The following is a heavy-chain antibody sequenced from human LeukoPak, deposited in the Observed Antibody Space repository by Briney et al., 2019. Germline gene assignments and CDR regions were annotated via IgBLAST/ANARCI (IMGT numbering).Heavy chain of an antibody. CDR3: ARPLTIFGVVTAFDY. CDR1: GFTFSSYS. J-gene: IGHJ4*02. D-gene: IGHD3-3*01. Sequence: GGSLRLPCAASGFTFSSYSMNWVRQAPGKRLEWVSSISSSSSYIYYADSVKGRFTISRDNAKNSLYLQMNSLRAEDTAVYYCARPLTIFGVVTAFDYWGQGTLVTVSS. CDR2: ISSSSSYI. V-gene: IGHV3-21*01.